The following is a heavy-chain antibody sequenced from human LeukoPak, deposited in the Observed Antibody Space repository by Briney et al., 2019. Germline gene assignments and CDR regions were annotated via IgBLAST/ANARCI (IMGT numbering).Heavy chain of an antibody. Sequence: PGGSLRLSCAGSGFTVSSNYMSWVRQAPGKGLEWVSVIYTCGNTYYADSVKGRFTISRDNSKNTLYLQMNSLRAEDTPVYYCARGLIYSPNWFDPWGQGTLVTVSS. V-gene: IGHV3-66*01. CDR2: IYTCGNT. D-gene: IGHD4-11*01. J-gene: IGHJ5*02. CDR3: ARGLIYSPNWFDP. CDR1: GFTVSSNY.